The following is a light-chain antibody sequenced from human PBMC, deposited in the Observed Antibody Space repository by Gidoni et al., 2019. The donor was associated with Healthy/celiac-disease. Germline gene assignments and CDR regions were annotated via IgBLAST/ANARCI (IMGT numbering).Light chain of an antibody. CDR1: SLRSYY. V-gene: IGLV3-19*01. Sequence: SSELTQDPAVSVALGQTVRITCQGDSLRSYYANWYQQKPGQAPVLVIYGKNNQPSGIPDRFSGSSSGNTASLTITGAQAEDEADYYCNSRDSSGNHLVFGTGTKVTVL. CDR3: NSRDSSGNHLV. J-gene: IGLJ1*01. CDR2: GKN.